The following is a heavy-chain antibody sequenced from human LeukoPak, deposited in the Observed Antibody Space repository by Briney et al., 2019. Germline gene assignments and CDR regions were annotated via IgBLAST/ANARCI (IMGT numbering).Heavy chain of an antibody. CDR2: IYTSGST. J-gene: IGHJ6*03. D-gene: IGHD1-26*01. CDR1: GGSISSSSYY. Sequence: SETLSLTCTVSGGSISSSSYYWGWIRQPAGKGLEWIGRIYTSGSTNYNPSLKSRVTISVDTSKNQFSLKLSSVTAADTAVYYCARGGGSYSRLGYYYYYMDVWGKGTTVTISS. V-gene: IGHV4-61*02. CDR3: ARGGGSYSRLGYYYYYMDV.